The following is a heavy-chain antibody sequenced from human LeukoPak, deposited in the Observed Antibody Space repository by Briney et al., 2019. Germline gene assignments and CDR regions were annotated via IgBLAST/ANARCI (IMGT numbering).Heavy chain of an antibody. CDR3: ARDGSTHYDFWSGYYDYYYGMDV. CDR1: GGTFSSYA. V-gene: IGHV1-69*04. D-gene: IGHD3-3*01. Sequence: ASVTVSCKASGGTFSSYAISWVRQAPGQGLEWMGRIIPILGIANYAQKFQGRVTITADKSTSTAYMELSSLRSEDTAVYYCARDGSTHYDFWSGYYDYYYGMDVWGQGTTVTVSS. J-gene: IGHJ6*02. CDR2: IIPILGIA.